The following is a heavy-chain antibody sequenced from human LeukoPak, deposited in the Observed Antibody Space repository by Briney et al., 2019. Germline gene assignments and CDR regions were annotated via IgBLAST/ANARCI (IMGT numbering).Heavy chain of an antibody. CDR2: IYYSGSI. J-gene: IGHJ5*02. Sequence: NSSETLSLTCIVSGASINSYYWSWIRQPPGKGLEWIGYIYYSGSISYNPSLKSRATISVDTSKNQLSLKLTSVTAADTAVYYCASVYGSRTYWFDPWGQGTLVTVSS. V-gene: IGHV4-59*01. CDR1: GASINSYY. D-gene: IGHD6-13*01. CDR3: ASVYGSRTYWFDP.